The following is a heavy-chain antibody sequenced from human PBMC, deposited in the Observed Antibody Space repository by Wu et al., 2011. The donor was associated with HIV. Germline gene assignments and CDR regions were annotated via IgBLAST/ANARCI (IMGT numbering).Heavy chain of an antibody. CDR3: ARAYDLWSGSGYYYYMDV. CDR2: VIPILGTT. Sequence: QVQLVQSGAEVKKPGSSVKVSCKASGGTFNSYGISWVRQAPGQGPEWMGRVIPILGTTNYAQKFQGRVTITADESTSTAYMELSSLRSDDTAVYYCARAYDLWSGSGYYYYMDVWGKGTTVSVSS. D-gene: IGHD3-3*01. CDR1: GGTFNSYG. J-gene: IGHJ6*03. V-gene: IGHV1-69*11.